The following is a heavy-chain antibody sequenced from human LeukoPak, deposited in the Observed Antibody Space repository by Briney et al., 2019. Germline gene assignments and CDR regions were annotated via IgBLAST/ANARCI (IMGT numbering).Heavy chain of an antibody. D-gene: IGHD6-6*01. CDR3: AQTGGLVPGRYFVY. V-gene: IGHV3-21*04. Sequence: GGSLRLSCTVSGFTFSSYSMNWVRQAPGKGLEWVSSISSSSSYIYYADSVKGRFTISRDNAKNSLYLQMSSLRAEDTAVYYCAQTGGLVPGRYFVYWGQGTLVTVSS. CDR2: ISSSSSYI. J-gene: IGHJ4*02. CDR1: GFTFSSYS.